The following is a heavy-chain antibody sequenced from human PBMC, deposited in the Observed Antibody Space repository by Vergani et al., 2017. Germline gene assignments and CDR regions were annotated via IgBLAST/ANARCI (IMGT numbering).Heavy chain of an antibody. D-gene: IGHD6-19*01. CDR1: GFTFSSYA. V-gene: IGHV3-23*01. Sequence: EVQLLESGGGLVQPGGSLRLSCAASGFTFSSYAMSWVRQAPGKGLEWVSAISGSGGSTYNADSVKGRFTISRDNSKNTLYLQMNSLRAEDTAVYYCAKAPGIAVAGGCFDWGQGTLVTVSS. CDR2: ISGSGGST. J-gene: IGHJ4*02. CDR3: AKAPGIAVAGGCFD.